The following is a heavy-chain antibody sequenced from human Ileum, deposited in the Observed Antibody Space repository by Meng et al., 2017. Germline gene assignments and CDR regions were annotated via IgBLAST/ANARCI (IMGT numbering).Heavy chain of an antibody. J-gene: IGHJ2*01. V-gene: IGHV3-73*01. Sequence: GESLKISCAASEFTFTGSAVHWVRQASGKGLEWVGRVRSKTMNYATSYAASVKGRFTISRDDSQNTAFLQMNSLKTEDTAVYYCAKTDSDENKRDWYFDLWGLGTLVTVSS. D-gene: IGHD2/OR15-2a*01. CDR2: VRSKTMNYAT. CDR3: AKTDSDENKRDWYFDL. CDR1: EFTFTGSA.